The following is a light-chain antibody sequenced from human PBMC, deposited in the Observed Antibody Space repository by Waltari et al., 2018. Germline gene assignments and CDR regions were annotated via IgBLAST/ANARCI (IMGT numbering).Light chain of an antibody. J-gene: IGKJ2*01. CDR2: WAS. Sequence: DIVMTQSPDSLAASLGERATITCKSRRNVLHSSNNKNYLAWYQQKPGQPPKLLIYWASTRESGVPVRISGSGSGTDFTLTISSLQAEDVAVYYCHQYYSPPHTFGQGTKLDIK. CDR1: RNVLHSSNNKNY. CDR3: HQYYSPPHT. V-gene: IGKV4-1*01.